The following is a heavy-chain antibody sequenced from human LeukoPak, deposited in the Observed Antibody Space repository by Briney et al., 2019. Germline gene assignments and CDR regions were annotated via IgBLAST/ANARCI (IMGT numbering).Heavy chain of an antibody. V-gene: IGHV4-61*02. CDR1: GGSISSSNYY. D-gene: IGHD3-16*01. Sequence: PSETLSLTCSVSGGSISSSNYYWSWIRQPAGKGLEWIGRIYTSESTNYNPSLKSRVTISVDTSRNQFSLKLSSVTAADTAVYYCARVRYRLAETYIDYWGQGTLVTVSS. CDR3: ARVRYRLAETYIDY. CDR2: IYTSEST. J-gene: IGHJ4*02.